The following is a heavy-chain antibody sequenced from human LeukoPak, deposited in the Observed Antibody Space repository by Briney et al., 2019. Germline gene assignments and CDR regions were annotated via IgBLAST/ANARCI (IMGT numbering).Heavy chain of an antibody. CDR2: ISYDGSNQ. CDR1: GFTFSSYA. V-gene: IGHV3-30-3*01. J-gene: IGHJ2*01. CDR3: ARAGWLTPYWSFDL. D-gene: IGHD5-12*01. Sequence: GGSPRLSCAASGFTFSSYAVHWVRQAPGKGLEWVAVISYDGSNQYYVDSVRGRFTISRDNSKNTLYLQMNSLRAEDTAVYYCARAGWLTPYWSFDLWGRGTLVTVSS.